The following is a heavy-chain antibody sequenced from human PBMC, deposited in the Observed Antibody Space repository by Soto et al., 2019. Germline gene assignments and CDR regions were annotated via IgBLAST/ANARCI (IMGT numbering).Heavy chain of an antibody. CDR2: IWYDGSDK. Sequence: GSLRLSCAASGFTFSGFGIHFFRQAPGKGLEWVAIIWYDGSDKYCADSVKGRFTISRDNSKNTLYLQMNSLRAEDTAVYHCAFGNLSYYFDFWGQGTPVTVSS. CDR3: AFGNLSYYFDF. CDR1: GFTFSGFG. D-gene: IGHD3-16*01. V-gene: IGHV3-33*01. J-gene: IGHJ4*02.